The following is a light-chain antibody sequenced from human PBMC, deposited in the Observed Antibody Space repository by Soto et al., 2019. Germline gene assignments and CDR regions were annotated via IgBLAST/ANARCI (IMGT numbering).Light chain of an antibody. CDR2: RDS. V-gene: IGLV3-9*01. CDR3: QVWDSSTVV. J-gene: IGLJ2*01. Sequence: SYELTQPLSVSVALGQTARITCGGNNIGSKNVHWYQQKPGQAPVLVFYRDSSRPSGIPERFSGSNSGNTATLTITRAHXXXXXXYYCQVWDSSTVVFGGGTKLTVL. CDR1: NIGSKN.